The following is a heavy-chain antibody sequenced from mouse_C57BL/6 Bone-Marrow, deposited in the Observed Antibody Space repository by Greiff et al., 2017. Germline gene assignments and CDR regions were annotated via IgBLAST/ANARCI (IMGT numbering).Heavy chain of an antibody. Sequence: EMKLVESGAELVRPGASVKLSCTASGFNIKDDYMHWVKQRPEQGLEWIGWIDPENGDTEYASKFQGKATITADTSSNTAYLQLSSLTSEDTAVYYCTTDDYDGGGFDYWGQGTTLTVSS. CDR1: GFNIKDDY. CDR2: IDPENGDT. D-gene: IGHD2-4*01. V-gene: IGHV14-4*01. CDR3: TTDDYDGGGFDY. J-gene: IGHJ2*01.